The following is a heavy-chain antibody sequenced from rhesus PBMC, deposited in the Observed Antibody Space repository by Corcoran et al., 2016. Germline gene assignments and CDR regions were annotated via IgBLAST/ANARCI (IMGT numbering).Heavy chain of an antibody. CDR3: ANHPPPNYWYFDI. CDR1: GGSISINY. CDR2: IYGSGGSN. D-gene: IGHD2-15*01. V-gene: IGHV4-160*01. Sequence: QVQLQESGPGLVKPSETLSLTCAVSGGSISINYWRWLPQPPRTGLEWIGRIYGSGGSNDNNPSLKSRVTISKDASKNQFSLKLSSVTAADTAVYYCANHPPPNYWYFDIWGPGTPITISS. J-gene: IGHJ2*01.